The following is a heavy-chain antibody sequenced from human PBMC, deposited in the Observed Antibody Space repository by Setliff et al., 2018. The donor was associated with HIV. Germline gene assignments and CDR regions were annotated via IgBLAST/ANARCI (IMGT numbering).Heavy chain of an antibody. Sequence: SVKVSCKASGRTFSSYAISWVRQAPGQGLDWMGGIIPVFGTTNYAQKFQGRVTITADESTSTAYMDLSSLRSEDTAVYYCARGGVYYYDSSGWSMDYWGQGTLVTVSS. CDR1: GRTFSSYA. J-gene: IGHJ4*02. V-gene: IGHV1-69*13. CDR2: IIPVFGTT. D-gene: IGHD3-22*01. CDR3: ARGGVYYYDSSGWSMDY.